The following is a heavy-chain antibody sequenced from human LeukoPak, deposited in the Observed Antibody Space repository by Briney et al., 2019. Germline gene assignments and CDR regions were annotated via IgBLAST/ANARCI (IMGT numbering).Heavy chain of an antibody. V-gene: IGHV4-59*01. D-gene: IGHD1-14*01. CDR2: IYYSGST. Sequence: SETLSLTCTVSGGSISSYYWSWIRQPPGKGLEWIGYIYYSGSTNYNPSLKSRVTISVDTSKNQFSLKLSSVTAADTAVYYCARANPLPWFDPWGQGTLVTVSS. CDR3: ARANPLPWFDP. J-gene: IGHJ5*02. CDR1: GGSISSYY.